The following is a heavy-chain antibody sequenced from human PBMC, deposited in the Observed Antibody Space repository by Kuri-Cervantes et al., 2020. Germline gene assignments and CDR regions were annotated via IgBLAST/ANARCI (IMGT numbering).Heavy chain of an antibody. Sequence: ASVKVSCKASGYTFTGYYMHWVRQAPGQGLEWMGIINPSGGSTSYAQKFQGRVTMTRDTSTSTVYMELSSLRSEDTAVYYCATQISSSSWYGSGWTNWFDPWGQGTLVTVSS. D-gene: IGHD6-13*01. CDR2: INPSGGST. CDR3: ATQISSSSWYGSGWTNWFDP. CDR1: GYTFTGYY. J-gene: IGHJ5*02. V-gene: IGHV1-46*01.